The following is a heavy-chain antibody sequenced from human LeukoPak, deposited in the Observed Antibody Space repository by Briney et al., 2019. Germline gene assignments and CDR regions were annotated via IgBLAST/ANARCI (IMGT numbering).Heavy chain of an antibody. J-gene: IGHJ5*02. CDR2: ISSSGSTI. CDR3: ARIIGAADVNWFDP. CDR1: GFTFSDYY. D-gene: IGHD6-13*01. Sequence: PGGSLRLSCAASGFTFSDYYMSWTRQAPGKGLEWVSYISSSGSTIYYADSVKGRFTISRDNAKNSLYLQMNSLRAEDTVVYYCARIIGAADVNWFDPWGQGTLVTVSS. V-gene: IGHV3-11*04.